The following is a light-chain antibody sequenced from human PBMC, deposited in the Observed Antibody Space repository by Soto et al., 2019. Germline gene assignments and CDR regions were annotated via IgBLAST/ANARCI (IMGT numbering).Light chain of an antibody. CDR3: QQYDNWPPIT. J-gene: IGKJ5*01. V-gene: IGKV3-15*01. Sequence: EIVMTQSPATLSVSPGERATLSCRASQSVSSKLAWYQQKPGQAPRLLIYGASTRATGIPARFSGSGSGTEFTLSISSLQSEDFAVYYCQQYDNWPPITFGQGTRLEIK. CDR2: GAS. CDR1: QSVSSK.